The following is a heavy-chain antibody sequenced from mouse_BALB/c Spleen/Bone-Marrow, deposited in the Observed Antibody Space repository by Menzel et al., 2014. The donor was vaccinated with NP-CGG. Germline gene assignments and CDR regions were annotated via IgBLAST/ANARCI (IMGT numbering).Heavy chain of an antibody. CDR2: ISYSGNT. V-gene: IGHV3-8*02. CDR3: ARGTGYYFDY. J-gene: IGHJ2*01. D-gene: IGHD3-3*01. Sequence: EVNVVESGPSLVKPSQTLSLTRSVTGDSITNAYWNWIRKFPGNKIDYMGYISYSGNTYYNPSLKSRISITRDTSKNQFYLQLNSVTTEDTATYFCARGTGYYFDYWGQGTTLTVSS. CDR1: GDSITNAY.